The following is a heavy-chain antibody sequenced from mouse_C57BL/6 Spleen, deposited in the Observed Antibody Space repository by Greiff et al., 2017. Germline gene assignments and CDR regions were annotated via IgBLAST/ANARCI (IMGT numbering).Heavy chain of an antibody. CDR1: GFTFSDYG. CDR2: ISSGGYYI. D-gene: IGHD4-1*01. J-gene: IGHJ2*01. Sequence: EVQGVESGGGLVKPGGSLKLSCAASGFTFSDYGMHWVRQAPEKGLEWVAYISSGGYYIYYADTVKGRFTISRDNARNTLYLQMSSLKSEDTAMXYCTRDRVGRIDYWGQGTTLTVSS. CDR3: TRDRVGRIDY. V-gene: IGHV5-17*03.